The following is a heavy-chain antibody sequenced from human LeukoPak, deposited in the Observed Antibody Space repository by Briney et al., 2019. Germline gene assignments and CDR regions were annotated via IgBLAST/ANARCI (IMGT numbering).Heavy chain of an antibody. D-gene: IGHD3-10*01. CDR1: GFTFSSYW. CDR2: IKQDGSEK. J-gene: IGHJ4*02. CDR3: ARDYYGSGSYYTVSIDY. V-gene: IGHV3-7*01. Sequence: GGSLRLSCAASGFTFSSYWMSWVRQAPGKGLEWVANIKQDGSEKYYVDSVKGRFTISRDNAKNSLYLQMNSLRAEDTAVYYCARDYYGSGSYYTVSIDYWGQGTLVTVSS.